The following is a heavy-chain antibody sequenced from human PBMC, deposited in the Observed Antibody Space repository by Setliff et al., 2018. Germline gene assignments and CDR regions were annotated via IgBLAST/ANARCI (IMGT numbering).Heavy chain of an antibody. CDR1: GGSISSSSYY. Sequence: NPSETLSLTCTVSGGSISSSSYYWGWIRQPPGKGLEWIGSIYYSGSTYYNPSLKSRVTISVDTSKNQFSLKLSSVTAADTAVYYCARAAKYDSSGYYGFWFDPWGQGTLVTVSS. D-gene: IGHD3-22*01. CDR2: IYYSGST. CDR3: ARAAKYDSSGYYGFWFDP. V-gene: IGHV4-39*07. J-gene: IGHJ5*02.